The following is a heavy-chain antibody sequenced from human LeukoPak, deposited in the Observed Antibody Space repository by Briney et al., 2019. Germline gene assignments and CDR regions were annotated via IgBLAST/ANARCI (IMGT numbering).Heavy chain of an antibody. CDR2: IRSKAYGGTT. CDR3: TRNDERLLTPDFDY. CDR1: GFTFGDCA. J-gene: IGHJ4*02. Sequence: GGSLRLSCTASGFTFGDCAMSWFRQAPGKGLEWVGFIRSKAYGGTTEYAASVKGRFTISRDDSKSIAYLQMNSLKTEDTAVYYCTRNDERLLTPDFDYWGQGTLVTVSS. D-gene: IGHD1-1*01. V-gene: IGHV3-49*03.